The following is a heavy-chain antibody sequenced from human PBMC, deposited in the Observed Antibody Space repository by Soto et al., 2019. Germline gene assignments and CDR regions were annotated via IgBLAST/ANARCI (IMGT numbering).Heavy chain of an antibody. CDR3: GKGGRQWLVPSDFNY. CDR1: GFTFSDYA. J-gene: IGHJ4*02. CDR2: VSHDGRNT. V-gene: IGHV3-30*18. Sequence: VQLVESGGGVVQPGRSLRLSCAASGFTFSDYAMHWVRQAPGKGLEWVAVVSHDGRNTHYADSVKGRFTISRDSSKKTVSLEMTRLRAEDKAVYYCGKGGRQWLVPSDFNYWGQGAVVTVSS. D-gene: IGHD6-19*01.